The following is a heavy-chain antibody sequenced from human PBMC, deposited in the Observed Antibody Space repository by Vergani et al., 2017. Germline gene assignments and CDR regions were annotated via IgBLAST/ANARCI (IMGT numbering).Heavy chain of an antibody. CDR3: ARVMADTAMVTPSIDY. D-gene: IGHD5-18*01. CDR1: GYTFSNYY. Sequence: QVQVVQSGAEVKKSGASVKVSCKTSGYTFSNYYMHWVRQAPGQGLEWMGIINPSGGSTSYAQKFQGRVTMTRDTSTSTVYMELSSLRSEDTAVYYCARVMADTAMVTPSIDYWGQGTLVTVSS. V-gene: IGHV1-46*03. J-gene: IGHJ4*02. CDR2: INPSGGST.